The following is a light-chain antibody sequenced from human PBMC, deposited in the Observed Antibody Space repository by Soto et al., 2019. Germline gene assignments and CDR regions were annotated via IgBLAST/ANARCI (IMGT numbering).Light chain of an antibody. Sequence: QLVLTQPASVSGSPGQSITISCTGTSSDVGGYNYVSWYQQHPGKAPKLMIYEVTNRPSGVSNRFSGSKSGNTASLIISGLQAEDEADYYCSSYTSSTSYVFGTGTKLTVL. J-gene: IGLJ1*01. CDR2: EVT. CDR3: SSYTSSTSYV. CDR1: SSDVGGYNY. V-gene: IGLV2-14*01.